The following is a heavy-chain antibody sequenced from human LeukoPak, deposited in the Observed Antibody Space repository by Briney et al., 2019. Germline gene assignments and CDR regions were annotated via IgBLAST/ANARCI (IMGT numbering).Heavy chain of an antibody. CDR1: GFMFGDYL. CDR2: IRTKSHGGTT. J-gene: IGHJ5*02. V-gene: IGHV3-49*04. Sequence: GVLRLSCTTSGFMFGDYLLNWVRQAPGEGLDWIGFIRTKSHGGTTEYAASVKGRFTISRDDSISIAYLQMNSLKIEDTAVYYCTRHQPGYNWVDPWGQGTLVTVSS. D-gene: IGHD1-1*01. CDR3: TRHQPGYNWVDP.